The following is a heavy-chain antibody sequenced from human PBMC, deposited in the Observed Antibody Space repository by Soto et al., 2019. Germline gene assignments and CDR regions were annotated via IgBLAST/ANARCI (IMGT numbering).Heavy chain of an antibody. V-gene: IGHV3-21*01. CDR2: ISSSSSYI. CDR3: AREGYYYDSSGYYTA. Sequence: GGSLRLSCAASGFTFSSYSMNWVRQAPGKGLEWVSSISSSSSYIYYADSVKGRFTISRDNAKNSLYLQMNSLRAEDTAVYYCAREGYYYDSSGYYTAWGQGTLVTVSS. J-gene: IGHJ5*02. D-gene: IGHD3-22*01. CDR1: GFTFSSYS.